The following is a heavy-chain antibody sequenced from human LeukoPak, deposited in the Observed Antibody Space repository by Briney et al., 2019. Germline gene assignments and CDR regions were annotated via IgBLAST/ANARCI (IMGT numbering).Heavy chain of an antibody. J-gene: IGHJ3*02. Sequence: SETLSLTCTVSGGSINGYYWSWIRQPPGKGLAWIGYIYYTGSTNYNPSLKSRVTMSVDRSKNQFSLKLTSVTAADTAVYYCARGRHWFDIWGQGTMVTVSS. D-gene: IGHD1-1*01. V-gene: IGHV4-59*01. CDR2: IYYTGST. CDR1: GGSINGYY. CDR3: ARGRHWFDI.